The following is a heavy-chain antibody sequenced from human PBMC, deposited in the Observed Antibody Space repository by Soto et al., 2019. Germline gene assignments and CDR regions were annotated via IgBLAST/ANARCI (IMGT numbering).Heavy chain of an antibody. J-gene: IGHJ4*02. D-gene: IGHD3-16*01. Sequence: QVQLVQSGAEVKKPGSSVKVSCKASGGIFTSYGISWVRQAPGQGPEWMGGIIPIFRTASYAQKFQGRVRITADESTSTTYMELSSLRSEDTAVYYCARVSNDYVAFDYWGQGTLVTVSS. CDR1: GGIFTSYG. CDR3: ARVSNDYVAFDY. V-gene: IGHV1-69*01. CDR2: IIPIFRTA.